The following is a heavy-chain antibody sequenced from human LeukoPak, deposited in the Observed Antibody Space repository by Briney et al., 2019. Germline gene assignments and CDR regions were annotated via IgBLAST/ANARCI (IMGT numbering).Heavy chain of an antibody. J-gene: IGHJ3*02. CDR2: INSDGSTT. CDR1: GFTFSNYW. V-gene: IGHV3-74*01. CDR3: LRGDDFHI. Sequence: GGSLRLSCAASGFTFSNYWMHWVRQAPGKGLVWVSRINSDGSTTNYADSVKGRFTISRDNAKNTLHLQMNGLRAEDTAVYYCLRGDDFHIWGQGTMVTVSS.